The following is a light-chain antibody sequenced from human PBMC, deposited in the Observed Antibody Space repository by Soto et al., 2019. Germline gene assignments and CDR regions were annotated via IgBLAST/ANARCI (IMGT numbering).Light chain of an antibody. V-gene: IGKV3-11*01. CDR2: DAS. CDR3: QQRSNLVS. J-gene: IGKJ5*01. CDR1: QSVLTY. Sequence: EIVLTQSPATLSLSPGERATLSCRASQSVLTYLGWYQQKPGQAPRLLIYDASNRAAGIPDRFSGSGSGTDFTLTISSLEPEDFAIYYCQQRSNLVSFGQGTRLDMK.